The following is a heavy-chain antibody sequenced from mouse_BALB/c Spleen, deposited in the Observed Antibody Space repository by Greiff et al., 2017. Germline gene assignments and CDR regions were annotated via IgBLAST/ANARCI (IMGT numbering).Heavy chain of an antibody. D-gene: IGHD2-4*01. CDR2: ISSGGST. J-gene: IGHJ2*01. CDR1: GFTFSSYA. CDR3: ARRGDYDYPFDY. V-gene: IGHV5-6-5*01. Sequence: EVMLVESGGGLVKPGGSLKLSCAASGFTFSSYAMSWVRQTPEKRLEWVASISSGGSTYYPDSVKGRFTISRDNARNILYLQMSSLRSEDTAMYYCARRGDYDYPFDYWGQGTTLTVSS.